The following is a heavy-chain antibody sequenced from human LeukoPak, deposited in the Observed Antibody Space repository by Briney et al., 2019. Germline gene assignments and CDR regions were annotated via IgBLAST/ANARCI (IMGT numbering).Heavy chain of an antibody. D-gene: IGHD3-3*01. CDR3: ASPRPVNTYDFWSGYAYYYYGMDV. CDR2: ISYDGSSN. J-gene: IGHJ6*02. Sequence: GSLRLSCAVSGFIFSGFAMHWVRQAPGKGLEWVAIISYDGSSNYYADSVKGRFTISRDNSKSTLYLQMNSLRVEDTAVYYCASPRPVNTYDFWSGYAYYYYGMDVWGQGTTVTVSS. CDR1: GFIFSGFA. V-gene: IGHV3-30-3*01.